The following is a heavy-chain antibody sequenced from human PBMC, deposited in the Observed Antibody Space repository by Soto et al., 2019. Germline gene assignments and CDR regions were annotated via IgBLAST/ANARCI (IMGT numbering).Heavy chain of an antibody. CDR2: IYHSGST. Sequence: PSETLSLTCAVSGGSISSSNWWSWVRQPPGKGLEWIGEIYHSGSTNYNPSLKSRVTISVDTSKNQFSLKLSSVTAADTAVYYCARRHSSSWAPYYYYYYGMDVWGQGTTVTVSS. J-gene: IGHJ6*02. CDR3: ARRHSSSWAPYYYYYYGMDV. D-gene: IGHD6-13*01. V-gene: IGHV4-4*02. CDR1: GGSISSSNW.